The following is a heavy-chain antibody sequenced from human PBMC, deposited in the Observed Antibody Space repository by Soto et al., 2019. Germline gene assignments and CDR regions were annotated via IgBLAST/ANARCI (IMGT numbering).Heavy chain of an antibody. J-gene: IGHJ4*02. CDR2: ITYTGVST. CDR3: AKSSVWYPYFDS. D-gene: IGHD6-13*01. CDR1: EFSFDDYA. Sequence: GGSLRLSCAASEFSFDDYAMSWVRQAPGKGLEWVSSITYTGVSTYYADSVKGRFTISRDNSRDTLFLQMNGLRAEDTAIYYCAKSSVWYPYFDSWGQGTLVTVSS. V-gene: IGHV3-23*01.